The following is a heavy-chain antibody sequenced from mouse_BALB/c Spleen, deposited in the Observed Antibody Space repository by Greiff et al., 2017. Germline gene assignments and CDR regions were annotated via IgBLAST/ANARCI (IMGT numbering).Heavy chain of an antibody. J-gene: IGHJ4*01. CDR1: GFNIKDTY. V-gene: IGHV14-3*02. D-gene: IGHD2-1*01. Sequence: VQLQQSGAELVKPGASVKLSCTASGFNIKDTYMHWVKQRPEQGLEWIGRIDPANGNTKYDPKFQGKATITADTSSNTAYLQLSSLTSEDTAVYYCASGGNYEWPYAMDYWGQGTSVTVSS. CDR3: ASGGNYEWPYAMDY. CDR2: IDPANGNT.